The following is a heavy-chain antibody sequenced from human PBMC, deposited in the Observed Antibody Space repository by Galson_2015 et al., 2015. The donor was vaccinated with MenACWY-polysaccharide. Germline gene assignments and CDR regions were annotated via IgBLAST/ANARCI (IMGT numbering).Heavy chain of an antibody. CDR3: ARKFDY. Sequence: LTCAVSGASISRSDWWTWVRQPPGKGLEWIGEISHRGTTNYNPSLKSRVTISVDKSKNQFSLKLNSVTAADTAVYYCARKFDYWGQGSLVTVPS. CDR1: GASISRSDW. CDR2: ISHRGTT. J-gene: IGHJ4*02. V-gene: IGHV4-4*02.